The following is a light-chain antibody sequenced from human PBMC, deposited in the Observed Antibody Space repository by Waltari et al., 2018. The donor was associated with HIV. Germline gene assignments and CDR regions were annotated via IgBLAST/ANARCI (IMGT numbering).Light chain of an antibody. J-gene: IGLJ1*01. CDR1: SSDVGVYHS. CDR3: SSYTTGSTLVV. V-gene: IGLV2-14*01. CDR2: EVS. Sequence: QSALTQPASVSGSPGQSITISCTGTSSDVGVYHSFSWYQQFPGKAPKLMSSEVSNRPSGVSDRLSGSKSGNTASLTISGLQAEDEADYYCSSYTTGSTLVVFGTGTKVIVL.